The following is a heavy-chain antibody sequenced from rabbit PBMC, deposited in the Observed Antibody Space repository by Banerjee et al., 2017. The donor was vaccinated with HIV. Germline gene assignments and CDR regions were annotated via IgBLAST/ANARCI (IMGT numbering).Heavy chain of an antibody. V-gene: IGHV1S45*01. Sequence: QEQLEESGGDLVKPEGSLTLTCTASGFSFSSSYWICWVRQAPGKGLEWIGCIGSSSSGIAVYATWAKGRFTISKTSSTTVTLQMTSLTAADTATYFCARGGGYVGSNGAADAFDPWGQGTLVTVS. CDR1: GFSFSSSYW. J-gene: IGHJ2*01. D-gene: IGHD4-2*01. CDR3: ARGGGYVGSNGAADAFDP. CDR2: IGSSSSGIA.